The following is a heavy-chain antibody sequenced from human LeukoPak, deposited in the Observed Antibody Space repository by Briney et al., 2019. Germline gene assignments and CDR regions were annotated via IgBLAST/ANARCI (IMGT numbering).Heavy chain of an antibody. CDR3: ARGPYSYDSSGAFDI. V-gene: IGHV4-4*07. J-gene: IGHJ3*02. D-gene: IGHD3-22*01. CDR1: GGSFSIYY. Sequence: SETLSLTCSVSGGSFSIYYWTWIRQPAGKGLEWIGRISSSGSTNYNPSLKSRVTISVDTSKNQFSLKLSSVTAADTAVYFCARGPYSYDSSGAFDIWGQGTMVTVSS. CDR2: ISSSGST.